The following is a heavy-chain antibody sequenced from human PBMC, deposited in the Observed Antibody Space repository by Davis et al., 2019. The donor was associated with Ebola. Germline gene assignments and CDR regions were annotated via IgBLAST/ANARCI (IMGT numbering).Heavy chain of an antibody. CDR2: INQDGSEK. J-gene: IGHJ4*02. D-gene: IGHD4-11*01. CDR1: GFTFSGHW. Sequence: GESLKISCAASGFTFSGHWMTWVRQAPGKGLEWVANINQDGSEKNYVDSVKGRFIISRDNAKSSLYVYMNSLRGDDTAVYYCARHHYMRIDYWGQGSVVTVSS. CDR3: ARHHYMRIDY. V-gene: IGHV3-7*03.